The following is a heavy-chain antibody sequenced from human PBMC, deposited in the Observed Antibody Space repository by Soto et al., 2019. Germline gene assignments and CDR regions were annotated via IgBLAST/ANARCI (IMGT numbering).Heavy chain of an antibody. CDR3: AMGGDYYDSSGYPQGFDY. CDR2: IDYSGST. D-gene: IGHD3-22*01. J-gene: IGHJ4*02. Sequence: QVQLQESGPGLVKPSQTLSLTCTVSGGSISSGGYYWSWIRQHPGKGLEWIGYIDYSGSTYYNPSLKSRVTISVDTSKNQFSLKLSSVAAADTAVYYCAMGGDYYDSSGYPQGFDYWGPGTLVTVSS. V-gene: IGHV4-31*03. CDR1: GGSISSGGYY.